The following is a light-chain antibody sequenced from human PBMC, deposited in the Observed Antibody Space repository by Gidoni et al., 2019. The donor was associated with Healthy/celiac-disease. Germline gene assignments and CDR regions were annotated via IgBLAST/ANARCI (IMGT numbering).Light chain of an antibody. CDR1: QSVSSY. CDR3: QQRSNWLT. V-gene: IGKV3-11*01. CDR2: DAS. Sequence: EIVLTHSPATLSLSPGERATLSCRASQSVSSYLAWYQQNPGQAPRLLIYDASNRATGIPARFSGSGSGTDFTLTISSLEPEDFAVYYCQQRSNWLTFGGGTKVEIK. J-gene: IGKJ4*01.